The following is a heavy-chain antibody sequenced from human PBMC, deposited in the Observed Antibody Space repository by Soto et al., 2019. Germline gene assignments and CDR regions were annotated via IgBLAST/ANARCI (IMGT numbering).Heavy chain of an antibody. CDR3: ARGRYCLTGRCFPNWFDS. V-gene: IGHV4-30-4*01. D-gene: IGHD2-15*01. J-gene: IGHJ5*01. Sequence: SETLSLTCSVPGDSISTVDYFWAWIRQPPGQALEYIGYIYKSATTYYNPSFESRVAISLDTSKSQFSLNVTSVTAADTAVYFCARGRYCLTGRCFPNWFDSWGQGTLVTVSS. CDR1: GDSISTVDYF. CDR2: IYKSATT.